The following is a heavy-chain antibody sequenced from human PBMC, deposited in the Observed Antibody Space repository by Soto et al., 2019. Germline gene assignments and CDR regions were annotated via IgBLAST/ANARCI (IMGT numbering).Heavy chain of an antibody. Sequence: SETLSLTCAVYGGSFSGYYWSWIRQPPGKGLEWIGEINHSGSTNYNPSLKSRVTISVDTSKNQFSLKLSSVTAADTAVYYCARSRRITIFGVVTFFDYWGQGTLVTVS. J-gene: IGHJ4*02. CDR1: GGSFSGYY. D-gene: IGHD3-3*01. V-gene: IGHV4-34*01. CDR3: ARSRRITIFGVVTFFDY. CDR2: INHSGST.